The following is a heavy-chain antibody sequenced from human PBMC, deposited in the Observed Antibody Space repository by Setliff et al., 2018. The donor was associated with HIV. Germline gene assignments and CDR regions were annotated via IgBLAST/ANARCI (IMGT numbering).Heavy chain of an antibody. D-gene: IGHD1-7*01. CDR3: AREGITGTTLHPY. V-gene: IGHV3-15*01. CDR2: IKSENDGGTT. J-gene: IGHJ4*02. CDR1: GFNFNKAW. Sequence: PGGSLRLSCAASGFNFNKAWMNWVRQAPGKGLEWVGRIKSENDGGTTDYAAPVKGRFTISRDDSKGTVYLQMNSLRVEDTAVYYCAREGITGTTLHPYWGQGTLVTVSS.